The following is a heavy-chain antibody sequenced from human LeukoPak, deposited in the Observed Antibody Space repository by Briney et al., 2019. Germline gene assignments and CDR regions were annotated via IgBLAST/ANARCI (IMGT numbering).Heavy chain of an antibody. CDR1: GFTFSSYG. Sequence: PGGSLRLSCAASGFTFSSYGMHWVRQAPGKGLEWVAFIRYDGSNKYYADSVKGRFTISRDNSKSTLYLQMNSLRAEDTAVYYCAKEHSAFDAFDIWGQGTMVTVSS. D-gene: IGHD3-10*01. V-gene: IGHV3-30*02. CDR3: AKEHSAFDAFDI. CDR2: IRYDGSNK. J-gene: IGHJ3*02.